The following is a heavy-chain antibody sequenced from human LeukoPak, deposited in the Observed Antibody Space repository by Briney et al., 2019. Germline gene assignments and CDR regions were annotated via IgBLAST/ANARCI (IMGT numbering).Heavy chain of an antibody. V-gene: IGHV3-43D*03. CDR2: ISWDGGST. CDR3: AKAMTPQQLVLLDY. Sequence: GGSLRLSCAASGFTFDDYAMHWVRQAPGKGLEWVSLISWDGGSTYYADSVKGRFTISRDNSKNSLYLQMNSLRAEDTALYYCAKAMTPQQLVLLDYWGQGTLVNVSS. J-gene: IGHJ4*02. CDR1: GFTFDDYA. D-gene: IGHD6-13*01.